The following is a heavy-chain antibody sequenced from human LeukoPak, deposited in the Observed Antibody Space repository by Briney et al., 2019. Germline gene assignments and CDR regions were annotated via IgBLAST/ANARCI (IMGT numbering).Heavy chain of an antibody. CDR1: GFTFSSYA. CDR3: VRDGSAYNFDY. V-gene: IGHV3-30-3*01. D-gene: IGHD5-24*01. J-gene: IGHJ4*02. CDR2: ISYDGSNK. Sequence: PGGSLRLSCAASGFTFSSYAMHWVRQAPGKGLEWVAVISYDGSNKYYADSVKGRFTISRDNSKNTLYLQMNSLRAEDTAVYFCVRDGSAYNFDYWGQGVLVTVSS.